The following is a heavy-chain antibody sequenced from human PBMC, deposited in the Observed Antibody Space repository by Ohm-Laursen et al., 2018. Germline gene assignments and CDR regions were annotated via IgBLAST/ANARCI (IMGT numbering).Heavy chain of an antibody. J-gene: IGHJ4*02. D-gene: IGHD3-22*01. CDR1: GFTFSSYA. Sequence: SLRLSCAASGFTFSSYAMSWVRQAPGKGLEWVSANSGSGGSTYYADSVKGRFTISRDNSKNTLYLQMNSLRAEDTAVYYCAKEGVYYYDSSATTYYFDYWGQGTLVTVSS. CDR2: NSGSGGST. CDR3: AKEGVYYYDSSATTYYFDY. V-gene: IGHV3-23*01.